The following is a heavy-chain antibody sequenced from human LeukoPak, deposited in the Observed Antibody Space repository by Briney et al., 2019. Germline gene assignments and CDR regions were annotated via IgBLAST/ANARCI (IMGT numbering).Heavy chain of an antibody. Sequence: ASVTVSFKSSGYTFTGYYMHWVRQAPGQGLEWMGWINPNSGGTNYAQKFQGRVTMTRDTSISTAYMELSRLRSDDTAVYYCATSLVVRGFDYWGQGTLVTVSS. CDR1: GYTFTGYY. CDR2: INPNSGGT. D-gene: IGHD3-10*01. CDR3: ATSLVVRGFDY. J-gene: IGHJ4*02. V-gene: IGHV1-2*02.